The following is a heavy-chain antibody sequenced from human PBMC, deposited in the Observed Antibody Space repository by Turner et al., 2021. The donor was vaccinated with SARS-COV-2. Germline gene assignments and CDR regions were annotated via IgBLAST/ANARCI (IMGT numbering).Heavy chain of an antibody. CDR1: GYTLIELS. J-gene: IGHJ5*02. CDR3: ATAPPYCTNGVCPNWFDP. D-gene: IGHD2-8*01. Sequence: QVQLVQSGAEVKKPGASVKVSCKVSGYTLIELSMHWVRQAPGKGLEWMGGFDPEDGETIYAQKFQGRVTMTEDTSTDTAYMELSRLRSEDTAVYYCATAPPYCTNGVCPNWFDPWGQGTLVTVSS. CDR2: FDPEDGET. V-gene: IGHV1-24*01.